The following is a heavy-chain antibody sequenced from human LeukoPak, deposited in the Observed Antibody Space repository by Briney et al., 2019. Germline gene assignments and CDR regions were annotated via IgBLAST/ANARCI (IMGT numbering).Heavy chain of an antibody. D-gene: IGHD2-15*01. V-gene: IGHV3-21*01. CDR3: ARDRWELLSNSYHYCGLDV. Sequence: GGSLRLSCAASGFTFSSYNMNWVRQAPGKGLEWVSSISSSSSYIYYADSLKGRFTISRDNANNSLYLQMNSLRAEDTAVYYCARDRWELLSNSYHYCGLDVWGQGTTVTVSS. J-gene: IGHJ6*02. CDR1: GFTFSSYN. CDR2: ISSSSSYI.